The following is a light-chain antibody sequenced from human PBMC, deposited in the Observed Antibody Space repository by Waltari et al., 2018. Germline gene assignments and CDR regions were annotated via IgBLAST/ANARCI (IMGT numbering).Light chain of an antibody. CDR3: QAWVSSSVLFV. J-gene: IGLJ1*01. Sequence: SYELTQPPSLSVSPGQTANTTSSGDKLGGNFLSWYQQKAGQSPVLVIYQDTKRPSGIPERFSGSNSGNTAALTISGTQTVDEGDYYCQAWVSSSVLFVFGPGTKVTVL. CDR1: KLGGNF. V-gene: IGLV3-1*01. CDR2: QDT.